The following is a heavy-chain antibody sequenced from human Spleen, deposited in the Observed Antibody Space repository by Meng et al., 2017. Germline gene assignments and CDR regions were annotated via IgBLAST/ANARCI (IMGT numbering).Heavy chain of an antibody. CDR1: GFTFSSYS. CDR3: ARDPAVAGTSFVDY. Sequence: GESLKISCAASGFTFSSYSMNWVRQAPGKGLEWVSSISSSSGSIYYADSVKGRFTISRDNAKNSLYLQMNSLRAEDTAVYYCARDPAVAGTSFVDYWGQGTLVTVSS. CDR2: ISSSSGSI. V-gene: IGHV3-21*01. J-gene: IGHJ4*02. D-gene: IGHD6-19*01.